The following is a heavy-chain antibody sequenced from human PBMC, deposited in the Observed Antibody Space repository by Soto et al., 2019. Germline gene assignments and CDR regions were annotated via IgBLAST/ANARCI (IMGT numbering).Heavy chain of an antibody. D-gene: IGHD3-10*01. CDR2: INHSGST. V-gene: IGHV4-34*01. Sequence: SETLSLTCAVYGGSFSGYYWSWIRQPPGKGLEWIGEINHSGSTNYNPSLKSRVTISVDTSKNQFSLKLSSVTAADTAVYYCARVSMVRGVMGPYYYYGMDVWGQGTTVT. CDR1: GGSFSGYY. CDR3: ARVSMVRGVMGPYYYYGMDV. J-gene: IGHJ6*02.